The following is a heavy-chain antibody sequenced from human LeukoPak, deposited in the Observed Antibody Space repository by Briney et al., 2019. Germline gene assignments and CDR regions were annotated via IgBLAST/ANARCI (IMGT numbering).Heavy chain of an antibody. CDR3: ARVSVTFGGVIALDY. CDR2: ISSSGSTI. Sequence: QPGGSLRLSCAASRFTFSTYEMNWVRQAPGKGLEWVSYISSSGSTIYYADSVKGRFTISRDNAKNSLYLQMNSLRAEDTAVYYCARVSVTFGGVIALDYWGQGTLVTVSS. V-gene: IGHV3-48*03. J-gene: IGHJ4*02. CDR1: RFTFSTYE. D-gene: IGHD3-16*02.